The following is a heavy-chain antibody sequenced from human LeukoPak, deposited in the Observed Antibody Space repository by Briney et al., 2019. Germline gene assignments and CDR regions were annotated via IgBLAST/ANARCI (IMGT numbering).Heavy chain of an antibody. CDR3: ARTPVAVAGTDYYYYYGMDV. CDR2: ISYDGSNK. V-gene: IGHV3-30-3*01. CDR1: GFTFSSYA. Sequence: PGGSLRLSCAASGFTFSSYAMHWVRQAPGKGLEWVAVISYDGSNKYYADSVKGRFTISRDNSKNTLYLQMNSLRAEDTAVYYCARTPVAVAGTDYYYYYGMDVWGQGTTVTVSS. J-gene: IGHJ6*02. D-gene: IGHD6-19*01.